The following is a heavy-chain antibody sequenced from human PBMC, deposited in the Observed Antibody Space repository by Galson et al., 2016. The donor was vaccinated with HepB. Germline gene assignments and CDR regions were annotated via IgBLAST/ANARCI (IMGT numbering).Heavy chain of an antibody. CDR3: ARDDLRRCRNSGCYPDDWFGP. J-gene: IGHJ5*02. CDR1: GYNFISYG. Sequence: SVKVSCKGSGYNFISYGISWVRQAPGQGLEWMGWISANNGKTKCAQKVQGRVIMTTDRSTNTAYMELTSLRSDDTAVYYCARDDLRRCRNSGCYPDDWFGPWGQGTLVTVSS. CDR2: ISANNGKT. D-gene: IGHD6-19*01. V-gene: IGHV1-18*01.